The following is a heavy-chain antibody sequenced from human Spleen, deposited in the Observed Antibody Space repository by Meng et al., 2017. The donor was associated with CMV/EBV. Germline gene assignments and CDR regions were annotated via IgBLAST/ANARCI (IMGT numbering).Heavy chain of an antibody. Sequence: QVQVVQAGSEGKKPEASVMVSCKASGYTFTSYGISWVRQAPGQGLEWMGWISAYNGNTNYAQKLQGRVTMTTDTSTSTAYMELRSLRSDDTAVYYCARGGDDYGDYYFDYWGQGTLVTVSS. CDR3: ARGGDDYGDYYFDY. V-gene: IGHV1-18*01. D-gene: IGHD4-17*01. J-gene: IGHJ4*02. CDR1: GYTFTSYG. CDR2: ISAYNGNT.